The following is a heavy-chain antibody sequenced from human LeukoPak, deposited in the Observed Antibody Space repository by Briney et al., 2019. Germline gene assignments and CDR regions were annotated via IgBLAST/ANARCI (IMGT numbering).Heavy chain of an antibody. CDR2: IYYSGST. D-gene: IGHD6-13*01. CDR1: NGSISSYY. V-gene: IGHV4-59*01. Sequence: SETLSLTCTVSNGSISSYYWTWIRQPPGKGLEWIGYIYYSGSTSYNPSLKSRVTVSIDTSKNQFFLKLSSVTAADTAVYYCARLLDIAAADTWGQGTLVTVSS. CDR3: ARLLDIAAADT. J-gene: IGHJ5*02.